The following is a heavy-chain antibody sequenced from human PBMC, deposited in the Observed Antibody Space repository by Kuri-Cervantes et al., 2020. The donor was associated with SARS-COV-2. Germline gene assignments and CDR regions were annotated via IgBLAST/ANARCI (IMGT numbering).Heavy chain of an antibody. CDR2: ISDVGTKK. V-gene: IGHV3-30-3*01. CDR1: GFTFSSYA. D-gene: IGHD2-15*01. Sequence: GESLKISCAASGFTFSSYALHWVRQAPGKGLEWVALISDVGTKKYYADSLKGRFTISRDNSKNTLYLQMNTLGAEDTAVYYCARDSEVVVAPSAFDIWGQGTMVTVSS. CDR3: ARDSEVVVAPSAFDI. J-gene: IGHJ3*02.